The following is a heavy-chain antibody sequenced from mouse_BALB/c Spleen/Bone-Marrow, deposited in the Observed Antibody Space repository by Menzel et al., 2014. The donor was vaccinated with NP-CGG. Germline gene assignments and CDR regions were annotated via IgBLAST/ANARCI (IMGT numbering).Heavy chain of an antibody. J-gene: IGHJ2*01. CDR1: GYTFTDYY. D-gene: IGHD2-10*02. CDR2: IYPGSGNT. Sequence: VQLQQSGPELVKPGASVKISCKASGYTFTDYYINWVKQKPGQGLEWIGWIYPGSGNTKYNEKFKGKATLTVDTSSSTAYMQLSGLTSENTAVYFCAREGYGNSYYFDYWGQGTTLTVSS. CDR3: AREGYGNSYYFDY. V-gene: IGHV1-84*02.